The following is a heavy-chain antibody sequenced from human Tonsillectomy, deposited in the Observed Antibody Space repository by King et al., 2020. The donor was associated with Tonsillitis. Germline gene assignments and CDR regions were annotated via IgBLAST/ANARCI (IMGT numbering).Heavy chain of an antibody. V-gene: IGHV3-23*04. CDR1: GFTFSIYA. D-gene: IGHD4-17*01. Sequence: VQLVQSGGGLVQPGGSLRLSCAASGFTFSIYALSWVRQAPGKGLEWVSTISGSGGRTYYADSVKGRFTISRDNSENTLYLQMNSLRAEDTAVYYCAKDYITGYGDYHPLDYWGQGTLVTASS. CDR2: ISGSGGRT. CDR3: AKDYITGYGDYHPLDY. J-gene: IGHJ4*02.